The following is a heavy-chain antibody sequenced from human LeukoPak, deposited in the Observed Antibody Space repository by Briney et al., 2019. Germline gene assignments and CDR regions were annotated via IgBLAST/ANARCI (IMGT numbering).Heavy chain of an antibody. D-gene: IGHD3-22*01. Sequence: ASVKVSCKASGYTFTGYYMHWVRQAPGQGLEWMGWINPNSGGTKYAQKFQGRVIMTRDTSISTAYMELSRLRSDDTAIYYCARFYYYDSGGYKYNWFDPWGQGTQVTVSS. CDR3: ARFYYYDSGGYKYNWFDP. CDR2: INPNSGGT. CDR1: GYTFTGYY. V-gene: IGHV1-2*02. J-gene: IGHJ5*02.